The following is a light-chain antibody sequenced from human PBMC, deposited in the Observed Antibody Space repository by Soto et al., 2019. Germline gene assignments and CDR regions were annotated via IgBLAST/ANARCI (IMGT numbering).Light chain of an antibody. CDR1: QSISSW. Sequence: DIQMTQSPSTLSASVGDRATLTCRASQSISSWLAWYQQKKGKAPKILIYKASSLESGVPSRFRGSGSGTEFTLTISSLQPDDFATYYCQHYNSYSEAFGQGTKVDIK. J-gene: IGKJ1*01. CDR2: KAS. V-gene: IGKV1-5*03. CDR3: QHYNSYSEA.